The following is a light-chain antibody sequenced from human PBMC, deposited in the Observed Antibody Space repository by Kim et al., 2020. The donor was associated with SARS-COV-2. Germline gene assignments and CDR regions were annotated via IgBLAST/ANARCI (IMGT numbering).Light chain of an antibody. CDR3: NSRDSSGNHVV. Sequence: AWGQPVRITCQGDSLRNYYASWYQQKPGQAPVLVIYGKNNRPSGIPDRFSGSSSGNTASLTITGAQAEDEADYYCNSRDSSGNHVVFGGGTQLTVL. CDR1: SLRNYY. CDR2: GKN. V-gene: IGLV3-19*01. J-gene: IGLJ3*02.